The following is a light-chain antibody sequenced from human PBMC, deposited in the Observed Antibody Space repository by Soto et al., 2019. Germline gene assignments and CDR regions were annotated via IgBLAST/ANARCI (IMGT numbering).Light chain of an antibody. CDR3: QQYGSLLT. Sequence: EIVLTQSPGTLYLSPGEIATLSCRASQSVCSSYLAWYQQKPGQAPRLLIYGASSRATGIPDRFSGSGSGTDFTLTISRLEPEDFAVYYCQQYGSLLTFGGGTKVEIK. J-gene: IGKJ4*01. CDR2: GAS. V-gene: IGKV3-20*01. CDR1: QSVCSSY.